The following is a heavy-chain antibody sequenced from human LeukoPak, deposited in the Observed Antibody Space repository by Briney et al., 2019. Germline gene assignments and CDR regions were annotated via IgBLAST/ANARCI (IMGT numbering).Heavy chain of an antibody. CDR3: AKNYVH. Sequence: GGSLRLSCAASGFTVSSNYMSWVRQAPGKGLEWVSYISSSGDTIDYADSVKGRFTISRDNAKNSLYLQMNSLRAEDTAVYYCAKNYVHWGQGTLVTVSS. J-gene: IGHJ4*02. CDR2: ISSSGDTI. V-gene: IGHV3-11*04. D-gene: IGHD3-16*01. CDR1: GFTVSSNY.